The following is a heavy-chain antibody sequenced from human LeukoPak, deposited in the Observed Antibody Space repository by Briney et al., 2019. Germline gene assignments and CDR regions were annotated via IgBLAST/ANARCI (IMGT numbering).Heavy chain of an antibody. D-gene: IGHD2-21*02. J-gene: IGHJ3*02. V-gene: IGHV4-59*08. Sequence: PSETLSLTCTVSGGSISSYYWSWIRQPPGKGLEWIGYIYYSGSTNYNPSLKSRVTISVDTSKNQFSLKLSSVTAADTAVYYCARLEVTLDAFDIWGQGTMVTVSS. CDR1: GGSISSYY. CDR2: IYYSGST. CDR3: ARLEVTLDAFDI.